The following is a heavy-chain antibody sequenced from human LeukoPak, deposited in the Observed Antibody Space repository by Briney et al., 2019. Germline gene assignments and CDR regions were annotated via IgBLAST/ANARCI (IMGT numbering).Heavy chain of an antibody. Sequence: GGSLRLSCAASGFTFSSYSMNWVRQAPGRGLEWVSSISSSSSYIYYADSVKGRFTISRDNAKNSLYLQMNSLRAEDTAVYYCAREYCTNGVCYYGRWFDPWGQGTLVNVSS. J-gene: IGHJ5*02. CDR1: GFTFSSYS. V-gene: IGHV3-21*01. CDR3: AREYCTNGVCYYGRWFDP. D-gene: IGHD2-8*01. CDR2: ISSSSSYI.